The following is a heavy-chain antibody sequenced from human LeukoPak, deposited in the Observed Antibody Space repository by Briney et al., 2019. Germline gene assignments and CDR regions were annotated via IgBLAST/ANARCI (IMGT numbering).Heavy chain of an antibody. V-gene: IGHV3-53*01. CDR2: IYSGGST. CDR1: GFTVSSNY. J-gene: IGHJ4*02. Sequence: GGSLRLSCAASGFTVSSNYMSWVRQAPGKGLEWVSVIYSGGSTYYADSVKGRFTISRDNSKNTLYLQMNSLRAEDTAVYYCARELGYYDSSGSFDYWGQGTLVTVSS. D-gene: IGHD3-22*01. CDR3: ARELGYYDSSGSFDY.